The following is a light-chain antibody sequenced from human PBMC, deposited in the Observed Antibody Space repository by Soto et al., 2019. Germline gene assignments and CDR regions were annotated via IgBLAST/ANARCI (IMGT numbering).Light chain of an antibody. Sequence: QSALTQPASVSGSPGQSIAISCIGVRTDGDGHDYVSWYQQHPGQAPQLIIYDVYNRPSGVSDRFSGSKSGNTASLVISGLQAEDEADYFCTSYTASSPFYVFGAGTKVNVL. CDR3: TSYTASSPFYV. J-gene: IGLJ1*01. CDR1: RTDGDGHDY. CDR2: DVY. V-gene: IGLV2-14*03.